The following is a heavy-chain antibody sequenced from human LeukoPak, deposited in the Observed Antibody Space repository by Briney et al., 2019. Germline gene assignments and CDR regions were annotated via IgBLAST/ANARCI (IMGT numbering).Heavy chain of an antibody. CDR3: TTDPVLRFLEWLLLDFDY. J-gene: IGHJ4*02. CDR2: IKSKTDGGTT. D-gene: IGHD3-3*01. V-gene: IGHV3-15*01. CDR1: GFTFSNAW. Sequence: GSLRLSCAASGFTFSNAWMSWVRQAPGKGLEWVGRIKSKTDGGTTDYAAPVKGRFTISRDDSKNTLYLQMNSLKTEDTAVYYCTTDPVLRFLEWLLLDFDYWGQGTLVTVSS.